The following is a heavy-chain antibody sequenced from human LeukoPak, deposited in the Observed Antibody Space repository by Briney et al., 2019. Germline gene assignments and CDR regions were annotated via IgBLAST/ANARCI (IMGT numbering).Heavy chain of an antibody. CDR3: ATYSSLNRREFQY. Sequence: RSGGSLRLSCGASGFSFSSYSMNWVRQAPGKGLEWVSSISSSSSYIYYADSVKGRFTISRDNAKNSLYLQMNSLRAEDTAVYYCATYSSLNRREFQYWGQGTLLTVSS. CDR2: ISSSSSYI. J-gene: IGHJ1*01. CDR1: GFSFSSYS. D-gene: IGHD3-22*01. V-gene: IGHV3-21*01.